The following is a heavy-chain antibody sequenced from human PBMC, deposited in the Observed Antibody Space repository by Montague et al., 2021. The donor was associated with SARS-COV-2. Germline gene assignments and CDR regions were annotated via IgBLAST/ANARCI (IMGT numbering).Heavy chain of an antibody. Sequence: SETLSLTCTVSGASVASGNFYWSWIRQPTGMGLEWFGYMYYTGHTNYNPSLESRVTMPVDPSKDQFSLTLTSVTAADTAVYYCARSRANVPSRPGFDYWGQGALVTVSS. CDR2: MYYTGHT. D-gene: IGHD6-6*01. CDR3: ARSRANVPSRPGFDY. CDR1: GASVASGNFY. V-gene: IGHV4-61*01. J-gene: IGHJ4*02.